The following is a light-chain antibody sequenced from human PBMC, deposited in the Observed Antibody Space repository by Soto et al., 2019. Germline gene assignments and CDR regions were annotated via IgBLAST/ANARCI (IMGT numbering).Light chain of an antibody. Sequence: EIVLTQSPGTLSLSPGERATLSCRASQSVSNNYLAWYQQKPGQAPRLLIYGASNRATGIPDRFSGSGSGTDFTLTISRLEPEDFAVYHCQQYDKWPRTFGQGTKVDIK. CDR3: QQYDKWPRT. J-gene: IGKJ1*01. V-gene: IGKV3-20*01. CDR1: QSVSNNY. CDR2: GAS.